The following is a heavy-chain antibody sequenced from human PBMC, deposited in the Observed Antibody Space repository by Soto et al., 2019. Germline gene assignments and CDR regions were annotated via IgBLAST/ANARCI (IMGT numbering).Heavy chain of an antibody. Sequence: GGSLKLSCAASGFTFSSYAMSWVRQAPGKGLEWVSAISGSGGSTYYADSVKGRFTISRDNSKNTLYLQMNSLRAEDTAVYYCTYNILTGYRYFDYWGQGTLVTVSS. J-gene: IGHJ4*02. V-gene: IGHV3-23*01. CDR3: TYNILTGYRYFDY. CDR1: GFTFSSYA. CDR2: ISGSGGST. D-gene: IGHD3-9*01.